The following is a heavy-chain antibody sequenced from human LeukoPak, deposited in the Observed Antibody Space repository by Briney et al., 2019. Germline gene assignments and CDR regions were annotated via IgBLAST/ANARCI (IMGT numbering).Heavy chain of an antibody. Sequence: SQTLSLTCAISGDSVSSNSAAWNWIRQSPSRGLEWLGRTYYRSKWYNDYAVSVKSRITINPDTSKNQLSLQLNSATPEDTAVYYCARAFDSSVGFDYWGQGTLVTVSS. CDR2: TYYRSKWYN. CDR1: GDSVSSNSAA. CDR3: ARAFDSSVGFDY. J-gene: IGHJ4*02. D-gene: IGHD3-22*01. V-gene: IGHV6-1*01.